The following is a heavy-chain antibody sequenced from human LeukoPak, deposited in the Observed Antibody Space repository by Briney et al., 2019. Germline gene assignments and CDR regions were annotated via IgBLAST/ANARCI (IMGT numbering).Heavy chain of an antibody. CDR3: ARGPWPLEWLLNWFDP. D-gene: IGHD3-3*01. V-gene: IGHV3-21*01. CDR2: ISTGSSYI. J-gene: IGHJ5*02. Sequence: GGSLRLSCAASGFSFSTYSMNWVRQAPGKGLEWVSSISTGSSYIYYADSVKDRFTISRDNAKNSLYLQMNSLRDEDTAVYYCARGPWPLEWLLNWFDPWGQGTLVTVSS. CDR1: GFSFSTYS.